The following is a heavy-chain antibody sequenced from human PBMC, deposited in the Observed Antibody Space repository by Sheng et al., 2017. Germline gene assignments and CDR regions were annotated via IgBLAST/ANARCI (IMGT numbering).Heavy chain of an antibody. J-gene: IGHJ4*02. CDR1: GFSFSSHW. CDR2: VNPDGSDK. CDR3: VRNGGAFDY. V-gene: IGHV3-7*01. D-gene: IGHD4-17*01. Sequence: DVQLVESGGGLVQPGGSLRLSCAASGFSFSSHWMSWVRQAPGKGLEWVANVNPDGSDKKYVDSVKGRFAISRDNAKNSLYLQMNSLRAEDTAVYYCVRNGGAFDYWGQGTLVTV.